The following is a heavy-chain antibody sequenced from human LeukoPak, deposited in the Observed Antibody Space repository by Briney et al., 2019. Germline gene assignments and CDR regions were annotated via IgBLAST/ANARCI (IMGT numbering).Heavy chain of an antibody. CDR3: ASGEKIAVVGHGWFDP. D-gene: IGHD6-19*01. CDR2: IYYSGST. V-gene: IGHV4-59*12. J-gene: IGHJ5*02. CDR1: GGSISSYY. Sequence: SETLSLTCTVSGGSISSYYWSWIRQPPGKGLEWIGYIYYSGSTNYNPSLKSRVTISVDTSKNQFSLKLSSVTAADTAVYYCASGEKIAVVGHGWFDPWGQGTLVTVSS.